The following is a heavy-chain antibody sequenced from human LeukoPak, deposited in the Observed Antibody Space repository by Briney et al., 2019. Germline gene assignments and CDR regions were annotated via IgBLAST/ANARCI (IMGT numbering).Heavy chain of an antibody. J-gene: IGHJ4*02. D-gene: IGHD1-26*01. V-gene: IGHV3-23*01. Sequence: HAGGSLRLSCAASGFTFSSYAMSWVRQAPGKGLEWVSAISGSGGSTYYADSVKGRFTISRDNSKNTLYLQMNSLRGEDTAVYYCARDPREWAEYYIDFWGQGTLVTVSS. CDR3: ARDPREWAEYYIDF. CDR2: ISGSGGST. CDR1: GFTFSSYA.